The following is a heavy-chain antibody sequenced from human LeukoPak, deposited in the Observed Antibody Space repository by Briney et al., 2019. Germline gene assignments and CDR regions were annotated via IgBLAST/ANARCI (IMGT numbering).Heavy chain of an antibody. J-gene: IGHJ6*02. CDR1: GYTFTSYG. V-gene: IGHV1-18*01. CDR2: ISAYNGNT. D-gene: IGHD6-13*01. Sequence: ASVKVSCKASGYTFTSYGISWVRQAPGQGLEWMGWISAYNGNTNYAQKPQGRVTMTTDTSTSTAYMELRSLRSDDTAVYYCAREQQLVPYYYYGMDVWGQGTTVTVSS. CDR3: AREQQLVPYYYYGMDV.